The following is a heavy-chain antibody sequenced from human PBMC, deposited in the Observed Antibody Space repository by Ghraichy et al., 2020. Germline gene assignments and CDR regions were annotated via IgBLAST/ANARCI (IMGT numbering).Heavy chain of an antibody. CDR1: GGTFSSYA. CDR3: ARVPRGYSSSWYRDYNWFDP. CDR2: IIPIFGTA. Sequence: SVKVSCKASGGTFSSYAISWVRQAPGQGLEWMGGIIPIFGTANYAQKFQGRVTITADESTSTAYMELSSLRSEDTAVYYCARVPRGYSSSWYRDYNWFDPWGQGTLVTVSS. V-gene: IGHV1-69*13. D-gene: IGHD6-13*01. J-gene: IGHJ5*02.